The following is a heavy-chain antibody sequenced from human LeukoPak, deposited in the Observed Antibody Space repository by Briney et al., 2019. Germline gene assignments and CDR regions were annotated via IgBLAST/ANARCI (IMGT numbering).Heavy chain of an antibody. CDR1: GFTFSSYS. CDR2: ISSSSSYI. CDR3: ARGGPGRYGSGSYGYNWFDP. J-gene: IGHJ5*02. V-gene: IGHV3-21*01. D-gene: IGHD3-10*01. Sequence: GGSLRLSCAASGFTFSSYSMNWFRQAPGKGLEWVSSISSSSSYIYYADSVKGRFTISRDNAKNSLYLQMNSLRAEDTAVYYCARGGPGRYGSGSYGYNWFDPWGQGTLVTVSS.